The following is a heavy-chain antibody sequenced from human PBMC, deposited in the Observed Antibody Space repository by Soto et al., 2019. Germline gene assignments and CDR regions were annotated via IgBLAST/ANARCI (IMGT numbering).Heavy chain of an antibody. D-gene: IGHD2-15*01. CDR1: GFTFSSYA. Sequence: QVQLVESGGGVVQPGRSLRLSCAASGFTFSSYAMHWVRQAPGKGLEWVAVISYDGSNKYYADSVKGRFTISRDNSKNTLYLQMNSLRAEDTAVYYCARAEGLAAPHPPFDYWGQGTLVTVSS. J-gene: IGHJ4*02. CDR3: ARAEGLAAPHPPFDY. V-gene: IGHV3-30-3*01. CDR2: ISYDGSNK.